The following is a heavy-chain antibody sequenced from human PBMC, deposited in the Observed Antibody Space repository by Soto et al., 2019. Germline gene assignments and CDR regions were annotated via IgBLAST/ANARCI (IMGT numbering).Heavy chain of an antibody. CDR1: GFTFSSYA. CDR3: AKGYIMITFGGVIVTPSDY. CDR2: ISGSGGST. J-gene: IGHJ4*02. Sequence: GGSLRLSCAASGFTFSSYAMSWVRQAPGKGLEWVSAISGSGGSTYYADSVKGRFTISRDNSKNTLYLQMNSLRAEDTAVYYCAKGYIMITFGGVIVTPSDYWGQGTLVTVSS. V-gene: IGHV3-23*01. D-gene: IGHD3-16*02.